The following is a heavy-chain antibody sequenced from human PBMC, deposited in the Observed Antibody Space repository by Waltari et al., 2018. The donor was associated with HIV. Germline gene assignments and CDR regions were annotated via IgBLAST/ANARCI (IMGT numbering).Heavy chain of an antibody. CDR2: INAGNGNT. J-gene: IGHJ4*02. CDR1: GYTFTSYD. V-gene: IGHV1-3*01. CDR3: ARGFDGELLTCGY. Sequence: QVQLVQPGAEVKKPGASVKVSCKASGYTFTSYDMHWVRPAPGQRLGGMGWINAGNGNTKYSRRFQGRVTITRDTAASTAYRELSSLRSEDTAVYYCARGFDGELLTCGYWGQGTLVTVSS. D-gene: IGHD1-26*01.